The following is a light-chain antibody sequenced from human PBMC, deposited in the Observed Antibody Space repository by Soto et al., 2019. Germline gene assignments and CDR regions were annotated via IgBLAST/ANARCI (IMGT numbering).Light chain of an antibody. CDR2: GAS. Sequence: EIGMTQSPATLSVSPGERATLSCRASQSVSSSYLAWYQQKPGQAPRLLIYGASTRATGIPARFSGSGSGTEFTLAISSLQSEDFAVYYCQQFSSYPLTFGGGTKVDIK. V-gene: IGKV3-15*01. CDR3: QQFSSYPLT. CDR1: QSVSSSY. J-gene: IGKJ4*01.